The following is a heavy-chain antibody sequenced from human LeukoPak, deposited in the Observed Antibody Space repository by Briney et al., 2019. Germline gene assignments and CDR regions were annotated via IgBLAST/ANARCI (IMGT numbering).Heavy chain of an antibody. D-gene: IGHD2-21*02. CDR1: GFTFSSYS. CDR2: ISSSSSYI. CDR3: ARAEGDENYFDY. V-gene: IGHV3-21*01. J-gene: IGHJ4*02. Sequence: KSGGPLRLSCAASGFTFSSYSINWVRQAPGKGLEWVSSISSSSSYIYYADSVKGRFTISRDNAKNSLYLQMNSLRAEDTAVYYCARAEGDENYFDYWGQGTLVTVSS.